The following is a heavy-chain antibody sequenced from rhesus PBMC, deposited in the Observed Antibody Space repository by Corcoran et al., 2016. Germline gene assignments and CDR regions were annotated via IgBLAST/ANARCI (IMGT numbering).Heavy chain of an antibody. CDR2: INSGGGST. Sequence: EVQLVETGGGLVQPGGSLTLSCAASGFPFSSYCMRWVRQAPGKGLEWVSAINSGGGSTYYADSVKGRFTISRDNSKNTLSLQMNSLRAEDTAVYYCAKSRGSYYGLDSWGQGVVVTVSS. CDR3: AKSRGSYYGLDS. V-gene: IGHV3S5*01. J-gene: IGHJ6*01. CDR1: GFPFSSYC.